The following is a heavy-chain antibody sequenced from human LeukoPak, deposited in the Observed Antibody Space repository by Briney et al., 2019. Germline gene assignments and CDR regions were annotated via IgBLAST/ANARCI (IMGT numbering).Heavy chain of an antibody. CDR1: GFTFSSYS. J-gene: IGHJ4*02. Sequence: GGSLRLSCAASGFTFSSYSMNWVRQAPGKGLEWVSSISSSSSYIYYADSVKGRFTISRDNAKNSLYLQMNSLRAEDTAVYYCARSLNGSGWYYPFDYWGQGTLVTVSS. CDR3: ARSLNGSGWYYPFDY. CDR2: ISSSSSYI. D-gene: IGHD6-19*01. V-gene: IGHV3-21*01.